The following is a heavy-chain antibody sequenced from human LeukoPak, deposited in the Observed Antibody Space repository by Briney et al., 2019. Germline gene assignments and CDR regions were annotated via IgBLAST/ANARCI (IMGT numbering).Heavy chain of an antibody. J-gene: IGHJ4*02. CDR1: GGTFSSYA. CDR3: ARGLGITGTAVDY. Sequence: GASVKVSCKASGGTFSSYAVSWVRQAPGQGLEWMGGIIPIFGTANYAQKFQGRVTITADESTSTAYMELSSLRSEDTAVYYCARGLGITGTAVDYWGQGTLVTVSS. CDR2: IIPIFGTA. V-gene: IGHV1-69*01. D-gene: IGHD1-7*01.